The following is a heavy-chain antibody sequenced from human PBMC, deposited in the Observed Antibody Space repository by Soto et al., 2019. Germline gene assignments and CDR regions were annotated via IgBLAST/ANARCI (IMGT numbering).Heavy chain of an antibody. Sequence: SETLSLTCVVSGGSLSDYFWSWIRQPPGMALEWIGEINHLGSINYNPSLKSRVTMSVDTSKNQFSLTLNSVTAADTATYYCARGGISPSAYFYYMHVWHSGPTVTVSS. CDR1: GGSLSDYF. CDR2: INHLGSI. CDR3: ARGGISPSAYFYYMHV. V-gene: IGHV4-34*01. J-gene: IGHJ6*03. D-gene: IGHD2-21*01.